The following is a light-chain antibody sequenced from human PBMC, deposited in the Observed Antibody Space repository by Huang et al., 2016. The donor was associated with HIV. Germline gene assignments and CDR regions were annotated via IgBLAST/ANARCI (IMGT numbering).Light chain of an antibody. V-gene: IGKV1-5*03. CDR3: QQYNSHPYT. CDR2: KTS. CDR1: QTILNW. J-gene: IGKJ2*01. Sequence: DIQMTQSPSTLSASVGDRVTLTCRASQTILNWLAWYQQKPGRAPSLVIYKTSTLQNGGPSRFSGSGSGTEFTLTISSLQPDDFATYYCQQYNSHPYTFGQGTKLDIK.